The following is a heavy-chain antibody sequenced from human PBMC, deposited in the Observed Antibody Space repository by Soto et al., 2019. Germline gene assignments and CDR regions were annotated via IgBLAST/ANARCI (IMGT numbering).Heavy chain of an antibody. CDR3: ARGAAVTLMTYYFDY. Sequence: ASETLSLTCTVSGGSISSGGYYWSWIRQHPGKGLEWIGYIYYSGSTYYNPSLKSRVTISVDTSKNQFSLKLSSVTAADTAVYYCARGAAVTLMTYYFDYWGQGTLVTVSS. V-gene: IGHV4-31*03. CDR1: GGSISSGGYY. CDR2: IYYSGST. J-gene: IGHJ4*02. D-gene: IGHD4-17*01.